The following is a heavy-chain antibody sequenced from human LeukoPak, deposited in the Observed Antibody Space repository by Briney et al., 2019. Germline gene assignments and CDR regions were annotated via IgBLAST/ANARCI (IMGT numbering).Heavy chain of an antibody. CDR1: GGSISSGGYY. CDR2: IYYSGST. Sequence: PSETLSLTCTVSGGSISSGGYYWSWIRQHPGKGLEWIGYIYYSGSTYYNPSLKSRVTISVDTSKNQFSLKLSSVTAADTAVYYCARESPLGGSGSYTPYNWFDPWGQGTLVTVSS. J-gene: IGHJ5*02. CDR3: ARESPLGGSGSYTPYNWFDP. D-gene: IGHD3-10*01. V-gene: IGHV4-31*03.